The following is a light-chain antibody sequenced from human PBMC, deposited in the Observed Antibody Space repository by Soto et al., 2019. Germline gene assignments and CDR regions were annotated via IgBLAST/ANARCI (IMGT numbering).Light chain of an antibody. CDR1: TDNIGGNS. CDR2: DDN. Sequence: PVPTQTTLVSAAAGRKVTISRSGSTDNIGGNSVSWYQQLPGTAPKLLIYDDNKRPSGIPDRFSGSKSGTSATLGITGFQTGDEADYYCGSWDSSLSADVFGPGTMVTVL. J-gene: IGLJ1*01. V-gene: IGLV1-51*01. CDR3: GSWDSSLSADV.